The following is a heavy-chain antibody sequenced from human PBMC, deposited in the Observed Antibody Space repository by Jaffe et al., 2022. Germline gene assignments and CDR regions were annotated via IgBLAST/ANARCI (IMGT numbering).Heavy chain of an antibody. Sequence: QVQLVQSGAEVKKPGASVKVSCKASGYTFTGYYMHWVRQAPGQGLEWMGRINPNSGGTNYAQKFQGRVTMTRDTSISTAYMELSRLRSDDTAVYYCARGYSSGWYGGEATRYYYMDVWGKGTTVTVSS. D-gene: IGHD6-19*01. CDR2: INPNSGGT. CDR3: ARGYSSGWYGGEATRYYYMDV. V-gene: IGHV1-2*06. J-gene: IGHJ6*03. CDR1: GYTFTGYY.